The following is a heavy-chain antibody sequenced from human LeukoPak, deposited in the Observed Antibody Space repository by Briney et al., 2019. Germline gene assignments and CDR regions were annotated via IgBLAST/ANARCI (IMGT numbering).Heavy chain of an antibody. Sequence: PSETLSLTCTVSGGSISSYYWSWIRQPPGKGLEWIGYIYYSGSTNYNPSLKSRVTISVDTSRNQFSLKLSSVTAADTAVYYCARQTGSGLFSLPGGQGTLVTVSS. CDR3: ARQTGSGLFSLP. CDR1: GGSISSYY. D-gene: IGHD3-10*01. CDR2: IYYSGST. V-gene: IGHV4-59*08. J-gene: IGHJ4*02.